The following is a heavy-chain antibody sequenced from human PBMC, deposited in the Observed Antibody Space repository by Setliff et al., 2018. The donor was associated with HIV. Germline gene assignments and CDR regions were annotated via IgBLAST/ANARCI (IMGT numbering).Heavy chain of an antibody. D-gene: IGHD1-26*01. V-gene: IGHV1-69*08. J-gene: IGHJ4*02. CDR3: ARTPARKGRGVYYFDY. CDR2: IIPIFGSA. Sequence: ASVKVSCKASGGTFNTYSMNWVRQAPGQGLEWMGRIIPIFGSANYAQKFQGRVTITADRSTRTAYMDLRSLKSDDTAVYYCARTPARKGRGVYYFDYWGQGTLVTVSS. CDR1: GGTFNTYS.